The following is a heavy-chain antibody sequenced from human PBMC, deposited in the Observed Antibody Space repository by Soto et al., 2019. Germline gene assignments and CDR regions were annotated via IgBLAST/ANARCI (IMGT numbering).Heavy chain of an antibody. CDR2: ISYDGSNK. V-gene: IGHV3-30-3*01. J-gene: IGHJ4*02. Sequence: GGSLRLSCAASGFTFSSYAMHWVRQAPGKGLEWVAVISYDGSNKYYADSVKGRFTISRDNSKNTLYLQMNSLRAEDTAVYYCAREKLVPLSSPGGIAAGPFDYWGQGTLVTVSS. CDR3: AREKLVPLSSPGGIAAGPFDY. CDR1: GFTFSSYA. D-gene: IGHD6-13*01.